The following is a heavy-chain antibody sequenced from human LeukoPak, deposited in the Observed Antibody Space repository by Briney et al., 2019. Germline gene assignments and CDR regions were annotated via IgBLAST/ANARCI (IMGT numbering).Heavy chain of an antibody. V-gene: IGHV3-21*01. D-gene: IGHD5-24*01. CDR3: VRDGYNLKRGDY. Sequence: PGGSLRLSCAASGFTFDDYGMSWVRQAPGKGLEWVSSISSSSSYIYYADSVKGRFTISRDNAKNSLYLQMNSLRAEDTAVYYCVRDGYNLKRGDYWGQGTLVTVSS. CDR2: ISSSSSYI. J-gene: IGHJ4*02. CDR1: GFTFDDYG.